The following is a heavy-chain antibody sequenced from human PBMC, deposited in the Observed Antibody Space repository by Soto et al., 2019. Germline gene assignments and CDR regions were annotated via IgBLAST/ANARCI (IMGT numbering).Heavy chain of an antibody. V-gene: IGHV3-21*01. Sequence: GGSLRLSCAASGFTFSSYSMNWVRHAPGKGLEWVSSISSSSSYIYYADSVKGRFTISRDNAKNSLYLQMNSLRAEDTAVYYCAGDLGSGCFYSYYGMAAWGQGTPATV. J-gene: IGHJ6*02. D-gene: IGHD3-10*01. CDR1: GFTFSSYS. CDR2: ISSSSSYI. CDR3: AGDLGSGCFYSYYGMAA.